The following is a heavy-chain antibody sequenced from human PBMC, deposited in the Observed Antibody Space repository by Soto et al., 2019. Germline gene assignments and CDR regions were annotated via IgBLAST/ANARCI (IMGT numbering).Heavy chain of an antibody. CDR3: VGGGLRYFDY. V-gene: IGHV3-48*03. CDR1: GFPFSTFE. J-gene: IGHJ4*02. CDR2: ISGGGDLV. D-gene: IGHD3-16*01. Sequence: EVQVVESGGGLVQPGGSLRLSCAASGFPFSTFEMNWVRQAPGKGLEWLSYISGGGDLVYYADSVRGRFTISRDNGKNSLHDKMSGLRDSVTGVCLCVGGGLRYFDYWGQGALVTVSS.